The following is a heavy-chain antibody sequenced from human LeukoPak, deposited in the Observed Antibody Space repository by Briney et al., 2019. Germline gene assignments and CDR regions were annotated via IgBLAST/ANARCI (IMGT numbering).Heavy chain of an antibody. D-gene: IGHD5-18*01. CDR3: ARDSGYSTFDL. V-gene: IGHV3-7*01. CDR1: GFTFRNSW. J-gene: IGHJ4*02. CDR2: INNDGTKK. Sequence: PGGSLRLSCAASGFTFRNSWMTWVRQSPGKGLEWVASINNDGTKKYYGDSVNRRFSISRDNSKDSLYLQMNFLRPEDASTYYCARDSGYSTFDLWGQGTRVIVSS.